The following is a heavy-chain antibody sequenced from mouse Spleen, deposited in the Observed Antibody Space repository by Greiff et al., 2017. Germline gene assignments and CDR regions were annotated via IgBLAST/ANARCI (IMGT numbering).Heavy chain of an antibody. CDR2: IDPSDSYT. J-gene: IGHJ3*01. D-gene: IGHD2-5*01. V-gene: IGHV1-69*01. CDR1: GYTFTSSW. CDR3: ARRDYSNYSWFAY. Sequence: QVQLKQPGAELVMPGASVKLSCKASGYTFTSSWLHWVKQRPGQGLEWIGEIDPSDSYTNYNQQFKGKATLTVDKSSSTAYMQLSSLTSEDSAVYYCARRDYSNYSWFAYWGQGTLVTVSA.